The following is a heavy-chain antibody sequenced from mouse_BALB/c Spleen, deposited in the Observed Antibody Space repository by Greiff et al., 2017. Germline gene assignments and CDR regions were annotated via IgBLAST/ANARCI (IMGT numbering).Heavy chain of an antibody. Sequence: VQLLQSGAELAKPGASVKMSCKASGYTFTSYWMHWVQQRPGQGLEWIGYINPSTGYTEYNQKFTDKATLTADKSSSTAYMQLSSLTSEDSAVYYCAGSGRHGVDYWGQGTSVTVSA. D-gene: IGHD3-1*01. J-gene: IGHJ4*01. CDR3: AGSGRHGVDY. V-gene: IGHV1-7*01. CDR2: INPSTGYT. CDR1: GYTFTSYW.